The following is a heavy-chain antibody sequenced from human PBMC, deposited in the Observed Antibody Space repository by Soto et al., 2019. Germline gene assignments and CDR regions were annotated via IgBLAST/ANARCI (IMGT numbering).Heavy chain of an antibody. CDR1: GYTFTSYA. V-gene: IGHV1-3*01. CDR3: ARTSAAGKYYYGMDV. D-gene: IGHD6-13*01. J-gene: IGHJ6*02. CDR2: INAGNGNT. Sequence: ASVKVSCKASGYTFTSYAMHWVRQAPGQRLEWMGWINAGNGNTKYSQKFQGRVTITRDTSASTAYMELSSLRSEDTAVYYCARTSAAGKYYYGMDVWGQGTTVTVSS.